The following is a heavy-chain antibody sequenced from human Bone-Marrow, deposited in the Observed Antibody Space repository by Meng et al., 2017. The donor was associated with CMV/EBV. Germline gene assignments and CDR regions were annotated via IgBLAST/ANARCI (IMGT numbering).Heavy chain of an antibody. CDR2: INLNGGGT. CDR3: AREGSSIPNYYYYYGMDV. CDR1: GYTFTNYY. D-gene: IGHD6-13*01. Sequence: ASVKVSCKASGYTFTNYYMHWVRQAPGQGLEWMGWINLNGGGTNYAQKFQGRVTMTTDTSTSTAYMELRSLRSDDTAVYYCAREGSSIPNYYYYYGMDVWGQGTTVTVSS. V-gene: IGHV1-2*02. J-gene: IGHJ6*02.